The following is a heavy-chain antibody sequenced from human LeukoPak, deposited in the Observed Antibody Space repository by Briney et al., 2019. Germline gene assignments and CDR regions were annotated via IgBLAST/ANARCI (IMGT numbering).Heavy chain of an antibody. Sequence: ASVKVSCKASGYTFTGYYMLWVRQAPGQGLEWMGWINPNSGGTNYAQKFQGRVTMTRDTSISTAYMDLSRLRSDDTAVYYCARERPDIVVVVAAHNWFDPWGQGTLVTVSS. CDR1: GYTFTGYY. CDR3: ARERPDIVVVVAAHNWFDP. CDR2: INPNSGGT. D-gene: IGHD2-15*01. V-gene: IGHV1-2*02. J-gene: IGHJ5*02.